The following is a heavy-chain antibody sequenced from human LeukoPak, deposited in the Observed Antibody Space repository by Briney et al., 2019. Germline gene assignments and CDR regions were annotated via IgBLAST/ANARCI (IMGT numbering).Heavy chain of an antibody. Sequence: GASVKVSCKASGGTFSSYAISWVRQAPGQGLEWMGRIIPIFGIANYAQKFQGRVTITADKSTSTAYMELSSLRSEDTAVYYCARGGRRLPLLYYYYGMDVWGQGTTVTVSS. V-gene: IGHV1-69*04. CDR3: ARGGRRLPLLYYYYGMDV. D-gene: IGHD6-25*01. CDR2: IIPIFGIA. J-gene: IGHJ6*02. CDR1: GGTFSSYA.